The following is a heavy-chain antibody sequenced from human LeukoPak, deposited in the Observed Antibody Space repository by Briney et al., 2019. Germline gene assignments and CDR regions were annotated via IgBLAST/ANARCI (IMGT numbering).Heavy chain of an antibody. Sequence: GGSLRLSCAASGFTFSSYGMHWVRQAPGKGLEWVAVIWYDGSNKYYADSVKGRFTISRDNSKNTLYLQMNSLRAEDTAVYYCARDQHAKWEPPGPLDYWGQGTLVTVSS. J-gene: IGHJ4*02. D-gene: IGHD1-26*01. CDR1: GFTFSSYG. V-gene: IGHV3-33*01. CDR3: ARDQHAKWEPPGPLDY. CDR2: IWYDGSNK.